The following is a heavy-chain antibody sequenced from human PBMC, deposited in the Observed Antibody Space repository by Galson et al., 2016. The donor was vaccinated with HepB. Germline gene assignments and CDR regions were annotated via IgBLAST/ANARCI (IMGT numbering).Heavy chain of an antibody. CDR3: ARAVGYRSDWYGWLDP. V-gene: IGHV3-21*01. D-gene: IGHD6-13*01. Sequence: SLRLSCAASGFTFRTYSMNWVRQAPGKGPEWVSSISSSSNYIYYADSMQGRFTISRDNANNSLCLQMHSLRAEDTAVYYCARAVGYRSDWYGWLDPWGQGTLVTVSS. CDR2: ISSSSNYI. J-gene: IGHJ5*02. CDR1: GFTFRTYS.